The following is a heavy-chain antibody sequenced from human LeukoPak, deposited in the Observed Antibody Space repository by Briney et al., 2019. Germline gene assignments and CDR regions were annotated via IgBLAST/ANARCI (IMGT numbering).Heavy chain of an antibody. D-gene: IGHD1-26*01. CDR3: ARLETGSYPDY. CDR1: GDSISTYY. Sequence: SETLSLTCTVSGDSISTYYWSWIRQSAGKGLEWIGRIHTSGSTNYNPSLKSRVTMSVDTSKTQFSLKLSSVTAADTAVYYCARLETGSYPDYWGQGTLVTVSS. J-gene: IGHJ4*02. CDR2: IHTSGST. V-gene: IGHV4-4*07.